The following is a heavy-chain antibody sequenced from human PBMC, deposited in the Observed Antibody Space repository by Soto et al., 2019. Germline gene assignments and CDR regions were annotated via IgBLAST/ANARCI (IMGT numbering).Heavy chain of an antibody. V-gene: IGHV3-23*01. Sequence: EVQLLESGGGLVQPGGSLRLSCAASGFTFSSYAMSWVRQAPGKGLEWVSGISGSGGSTYYADSVKGRFTISRDNSKNTMYLQMHSLRAEDTAGYYCAKGGAHQYGSGSSIDPWGQGTLVTVSS. D-gene: IGHD3-10*01. CDR1: GFTFSSYA. CDR2: ISGSGGST. J-gene: IGHJ5*02. CDR3: AKGGAHQYGSGSSIDP.